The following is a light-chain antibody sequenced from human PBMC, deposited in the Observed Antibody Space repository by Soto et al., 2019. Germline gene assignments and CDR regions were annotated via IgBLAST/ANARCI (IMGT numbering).Light chain of an antibody. CDR1: TGAVTRGSH. J-gene: IGLJ3*02. Sequence: QAVVTQEPSLTVSPGGTVTLTCAATTGAVTRGSHPSWFQQKPGHAPRTLIWHTDTKHSWTPARFSGSLLGGRAALTLSGAQPEDEAEYFCLLYRGGLWVFGGGTKVTVL. CDR3: LLYRGGLWV. V-gene: IGLV7-43*01. CDR2: HTD.